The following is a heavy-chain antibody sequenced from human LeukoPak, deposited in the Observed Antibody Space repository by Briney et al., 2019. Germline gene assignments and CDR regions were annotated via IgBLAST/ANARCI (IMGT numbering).Heavy chain of an antibody. Sequence: SETLSLTCTVSGGSISSYYWSWIRQPPGKGLEWIGYIYYSGSTNYNPSLKSRVTISVDTSKNQFSLKLSSVTAADTAVYYCARGGGGEYSSGWYDYWGQGTLVTVSS. CDR3: ARGGGGEYSSGWYDY. V-gene: IGHV4-59*01. CDR1: GGSISSYY. J-gene: IGHJ4*02. D-gene: IGHD6-19*01. CDR2: IYYSGST.